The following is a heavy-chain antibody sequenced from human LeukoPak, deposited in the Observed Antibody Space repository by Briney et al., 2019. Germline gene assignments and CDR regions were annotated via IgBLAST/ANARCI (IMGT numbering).Heavy chain of an antibody. CDR3: ARADYGDYVTFDY. CDR1: GYSISSGYY. CDR2: IYYIGRT. D-gene: IGHD4-17*01. J-gene: IGHJ4*02. Sequence: SETLSLTCSVSGYSISSGYYWTWIRQPPGKGLEWIGYIYYIGRTNYNPSLKSRVTISVDTSKNQFSLKLSSVTAADTAVYYCARADYGDYVTFDYWGQGTLVTVSS. V-gene: IGHV4-61*01.